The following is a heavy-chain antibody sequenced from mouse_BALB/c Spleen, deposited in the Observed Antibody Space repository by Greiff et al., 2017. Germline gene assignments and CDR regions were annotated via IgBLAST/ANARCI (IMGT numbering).Heavy chain of an antibody. Sequence: EVQRVESGGGLVKPGGSLKLSCAASGFTFSSYAMSWVRQSPEKRLEWVAEISSGGSYTYYPDTVTGRFTISRDNAKNTLYLEMSSLRSEDTAMYYCARDDYDAWFAYWGQGTLVTVSA. CDR2: ISSGGSYT. J-gene: IGHJ3*01. CDR3: ARDDYDAWFAY. V-gene: IGHV5-9-4*01. D-gene: IGHD2-4*01. CDR1: GFTFSSYA.